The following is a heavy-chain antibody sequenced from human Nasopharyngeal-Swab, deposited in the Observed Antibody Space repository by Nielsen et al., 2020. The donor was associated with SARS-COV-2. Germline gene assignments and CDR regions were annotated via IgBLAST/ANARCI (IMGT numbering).Heavy chain of an antibody. Sequence: GRQAPGKGLEWIGEIYHSGSTNYNPSLKSRVTISVDNSTNQFSLSLSSVTAADTAVYYCASLLTYYDFWSGYLNYYYMDVWGKGTTVTVSS. CDR2: IYHSGST. D-gene: IGHD3-3*01. CDR3: ASLLTYYDFWSGYLNYYYMDV. V-gene: IGHV4-4*02. J-gene: IGHJ6*03.